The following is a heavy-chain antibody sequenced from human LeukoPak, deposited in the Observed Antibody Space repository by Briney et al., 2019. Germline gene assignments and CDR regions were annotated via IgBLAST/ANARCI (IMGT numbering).Heavy chain of an antibody. CDR2: IWYDGSNK. CDR1: GFTFNSYG. D-gene: IGHD6-19*01. CDR3: ARARIAVAGLDY. Sequence: GGSLRLSCAASGFTFNSYGMHWVRQAPGKGLEWVAVIWYDGSNKYYADSVKGRFTISRDNSKNTLYLQMNSLRAEDTAVYYCARARIAVAGLDYWGQGTLVTVSS. V-gene: IGHV3-33*01. J-gene: IGHJ4*02.